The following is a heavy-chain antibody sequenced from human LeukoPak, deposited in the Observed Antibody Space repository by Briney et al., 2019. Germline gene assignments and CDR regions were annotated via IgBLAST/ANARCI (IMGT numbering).Heavy chain of an antibody. CDR2: IQSKTDGGTT. D-gene: IGHD3-10*01. CDR3: AAGGRV. CDR1: GFAFSSTG. Sequence: GGSLRLSCAASGFAFSSTGIHWVRQAPGKGLEWVGRIQSKTDGGTTEYAAPVKGRFTISRDDSTNTLYLQMNSLKTEDTGVYYCAAGGRVWGQGTTVTVSS. V-gene: IGHV3-15*01. J-gene: IGHJ6*02.